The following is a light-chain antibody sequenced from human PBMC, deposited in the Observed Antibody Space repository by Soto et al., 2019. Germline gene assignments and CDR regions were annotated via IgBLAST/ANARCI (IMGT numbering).Light chain of an antibody. V-gene: IGLV2-14*01. J-gene: IGLJ2*01. CDR2: DVS. CDR3: SSYTSSGRQVV. Sequence: QSALTQPASVSGSPGQSITISCTGTSSDVGGYNYVSWYQQHPGKAPKLMIYDVSNRPSGVSNRFSGSKSGNTASLTISGLQAEDGADYYCSSYTSSGRQVVLGGGTKL. CDR1: SSDVGGYNY.